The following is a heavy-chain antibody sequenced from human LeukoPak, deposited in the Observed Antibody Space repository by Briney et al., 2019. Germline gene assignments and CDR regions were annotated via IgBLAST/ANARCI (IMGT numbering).Heavy chain of an antibody. CDR2: INWNGGKT. D-gene: IGHD5-12*01. CDR1: GFSFDDYG. V-gene: IGHV3-20*04. CDR3: ARSAAAGRIVATFGY. J-gene: IGHJ4*02. Sequence: PGGSLRLSCVASGFSFDDYGMTWVRQAPGKGLEWVSGINWNGGKTGYLDSVKGRFTISRDNSKKTLYLQMNSLRTEDTAVYYCARSAAAGRIVATFGYWGQGTLVTVSS.